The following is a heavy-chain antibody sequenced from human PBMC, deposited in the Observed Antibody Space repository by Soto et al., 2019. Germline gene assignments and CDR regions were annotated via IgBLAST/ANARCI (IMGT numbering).Heavy chain of an antibody. Sequence: PXETLSLTCAVSGYSISSGYYWCWIRQPPGKGLEWIGSIYHSGSTYYNPSLKSRVTISVDTSKNQFSLKLSSMTAADTAVYYCARVARTIFGVVTSMDVWGQGTTVTVSS. CDR3: ARVARTIFGVVTSMDV. D-gene: IGHD3-3*01. CDR1: GYSISSGYY. J-gene: IGHJ6*02. V-gene: IGHV4-38-2*01. CDR2: IYHSGST.